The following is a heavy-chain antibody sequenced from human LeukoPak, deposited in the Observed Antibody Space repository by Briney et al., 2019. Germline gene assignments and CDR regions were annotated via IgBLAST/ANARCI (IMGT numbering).Heavy chain of an antibody. J-gene: IGHJ4*02. CDR3: ASTRRAAVAGRFDS. V-gene: IGHV4-4*09. D-gene: IGHD6-19*01. CDR1: VASMSSNY. Sequence: SETLSLTCNVSVASMSSNYWSWIRQPPGKGLGWIGYIYHSGNTNYSPSRESRVTMSVDESKNQFSLRVHFVSAADTAVYYCASTRRAAVAGRFDSWGQGTLVTVSS. CDR2: IYHSGNT.